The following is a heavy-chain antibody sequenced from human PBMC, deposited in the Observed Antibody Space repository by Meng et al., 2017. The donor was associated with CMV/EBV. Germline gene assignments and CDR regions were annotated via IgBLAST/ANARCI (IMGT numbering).Heavy chain of an antibody. D-gene: IGHD3-22*01. V-gene: IGHV1-18*01. CDR3: ARDRRWARYDSSDSRLTPRLLFELGY. CDR2: ISAYNGNT. CDR1: GYTFTSYG. Sequence: ASVKVSCKASGYTFTSYGISWVRQAPGQGLEWMGWISAYNGNTNYAQKLQGRVTMTTDTSTSTAYMELRSLRSDDTAVYYCARDRRWARYDSSDSRLTPRLLFELGYWGQGTLVTVSS. J-gene: IGHJ4*02.